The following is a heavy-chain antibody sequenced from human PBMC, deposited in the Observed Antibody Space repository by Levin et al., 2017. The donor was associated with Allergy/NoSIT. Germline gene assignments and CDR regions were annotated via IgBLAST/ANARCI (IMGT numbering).Heavy chain of an antibody. Sequence: GESLKISCAASGFAFSRYSLNWVRQAPGKGLEWLSYISTSTTTKYYADSVRGRFTLPRDNAKNLLYLQMNSMRDEDTAMYYCVTDGGWWPPYYLEYWGQGTLVTVSS. J-gene: IGHJ4*02. V-gene: IGHV3-48*02. D-gene: IGHD3-16*01. CDR1: GFAFSRYS. CDR3: VTDGGWWPPYYLEY. CDR2: ISTSTTTK.